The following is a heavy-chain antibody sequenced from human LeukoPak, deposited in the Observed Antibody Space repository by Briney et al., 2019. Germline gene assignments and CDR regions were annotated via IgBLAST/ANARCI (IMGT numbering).Heavy chain of an antibody. CDR3: VRGGHFDY. J-gene: IGHJ4*02. V-gene: IGHV6-1*01. CDR2: TYYRSKWYN. CDR1: GDSVSSDTSA. D-gene: IGHD6-25*01. Sequence: SQTLSLTCAISGDSVSSDTSAWNWIRQSPSRGLEWLGRTYYRSKWYNDYAASVKSRITINPDTSKNQFSLQLNSVTPEDTAVYYRVRGGHFDYWGQGTLVTVSS.